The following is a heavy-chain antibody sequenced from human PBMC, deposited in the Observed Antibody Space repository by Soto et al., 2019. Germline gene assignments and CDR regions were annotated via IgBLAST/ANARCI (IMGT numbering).Heavy chain of an antibody. J-gene: IGHJ6*03. V-gene: IGHV3-33*01. CDR2: IWYDGSNK. Sequence: GGSLRLSCAASGFTFSSYGMHWVRQAPGKGLEWVAVIWYDGSNKYYADSVKGRFTISRDNSKNTLYLQMNSLRAEDTAVYYCARDAFNYYGSGSSYYYYYYMDVWGKGTTVTVSS. D-gene: IGHD3-10*01. CDR1: GFTFSSYG. CDR3: ARDAFNYYGSGSSYYYYYYMDV.